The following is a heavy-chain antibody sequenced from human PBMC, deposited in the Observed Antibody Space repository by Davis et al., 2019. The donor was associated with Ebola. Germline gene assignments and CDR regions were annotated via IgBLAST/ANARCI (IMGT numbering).Heavy chain of an antibody. CDR2: INPNSGGT. Sequence: ASVKVSCKASGYTFTSYYMHWVRQAPGQGLEWMGWINPNSGGTNYAQKFQGWVTMTRDTSISTAYMELSRLRSDDTAVYYCARGMETGEYYYYYGMDVWGQGTTVTVSS. V-gene: IGHV1-2*04. CDR1: GYTFTSYY. J-gene: IGHJ6*02. CDR3: ARGMETGEYYYYYGMDV. D-gene: IGHD7-27*01.